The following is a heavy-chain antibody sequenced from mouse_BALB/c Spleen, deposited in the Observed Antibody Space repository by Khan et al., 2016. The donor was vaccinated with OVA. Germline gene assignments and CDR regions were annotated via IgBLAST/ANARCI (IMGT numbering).Heavy chain of an antibody. Sequence: VQLKQSGPELVKPEASVKISCKASGYSFTGYFMNWVMQSHGKSLEWIGRINPHIGETFYNQKFKGKATLTVDESSSTAHMELRSLASEDSAVYYCARIYGSDFDYWGQGTPLTVSS. CDR1: GYSFTGYF. D-gene: IGHD1-1*01. CDR2: INPHIGET. J-gene: IGHJ2*01. V-gene: IGHV1-20*02. CDR3: ARIYGSDFDY.